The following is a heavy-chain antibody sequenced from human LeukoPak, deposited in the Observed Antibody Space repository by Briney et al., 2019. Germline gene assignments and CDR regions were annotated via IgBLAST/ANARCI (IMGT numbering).Heavy chain of an antibody. Sequence: GGSLRLSCAASGFLFSSFEVNWVRQAPGKGLEWVSYISSSGITIYYADSVKGRFTISRDNAKNSLYLQMNSLRAEDTAVYYCARGMLMNYYDSSGPHDYWGQGTLVTVSS. CDR2: ISSSGITI. CDR3: ARGMLMNYYDSSGPHDY. V-gene: IGHV3-48*03. D-gene: IGHD3-22*01. CDR1: GFLFSSFE. J-gene: IGHJ4*02.